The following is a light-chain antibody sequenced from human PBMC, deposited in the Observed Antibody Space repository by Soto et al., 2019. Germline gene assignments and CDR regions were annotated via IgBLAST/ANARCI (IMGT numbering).Light chain of an antibody. CDR3: QQYNGYSRT. Sequence: TLSXSTLSSFGRDXXXXXXXVSQSISSCLAWYQQKXGKAPKLLIYVASXLERGVPARFRGSGSGTEFTLTISSMQTDDFATFYCQQYNGYSRTFGQGTKVEIK. CDR1: QSISSC. CDR2: VAS. V-gene: IGKV1-5*01. J-gene: IGKJ1*01.